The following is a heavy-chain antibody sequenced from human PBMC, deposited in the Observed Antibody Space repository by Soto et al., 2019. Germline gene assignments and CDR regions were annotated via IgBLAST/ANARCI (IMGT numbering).Heavy chain of an antibody. Sequence: SRTRSLPCXLSGDSASSHSAAWNWIRPSPSGGLEWLGRTYYRSKWYNDDAVSVKSPITINPDTSKNQSTLQLNSVTPEDTAVYYCARSVTMIVVVLNWFDPWGQGTLVTVSS. CDR2: TYYRSKWYN. J-gene: IGHJ5*02. CDR3: ARSVTMIVVVLNWFDP. CDR1: GDSASSHSAA. D-gene: IGHD3-22*01. V-gene: IGHV6-1*01.